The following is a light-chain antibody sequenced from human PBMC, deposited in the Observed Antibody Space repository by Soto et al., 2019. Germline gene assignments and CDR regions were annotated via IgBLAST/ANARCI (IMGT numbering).Light chain of an antibody. CDR3: QQYGNSPLT. J-gene: IGKJ4*01. CDR1: QSVSSSY. Sequence: EIVLTQSPATLSLSPGERATLSCRASQSVSSSYLAWYQQRPGQAPRLLIYGASNGATGIPDRFSGSGSGTDFTLTISRLEPEDFAVYFCQQYGNSPLTFGGGTK. CDR2: GAS. V-gene: IGKV3-20*01.